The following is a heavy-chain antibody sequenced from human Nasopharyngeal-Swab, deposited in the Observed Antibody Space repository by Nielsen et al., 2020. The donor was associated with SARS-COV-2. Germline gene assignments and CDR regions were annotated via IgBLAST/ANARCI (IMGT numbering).Heavy chain of an antibody. V-gene: IGHV3-21*01. J-gene: IGHJ6*02. CDR1: GFTLSSYS. Sequence: GGSLTLSCAASGFTLSSYSMNCVRQAPGKGLEWVSSISSSSSYIYYADSVKGRFTISRDNAKNSLYLQMNSLRAEDTAVYYCALWFGELLNYYGMDVWGQGTTVTVSS. CDR3: ALWFGELLNYYGMDV. D-gene: IGHD3-10*01. CDR2: ISSSSSYI.